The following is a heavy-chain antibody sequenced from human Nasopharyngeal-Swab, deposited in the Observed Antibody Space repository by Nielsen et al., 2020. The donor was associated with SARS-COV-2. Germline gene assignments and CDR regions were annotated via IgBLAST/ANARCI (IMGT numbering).Heavy chain of an antibody. CDR3: ARVRWQWLVKDMKRNYFDY. CDR2: IYHSGST. D-gene: IGHD6-19*01. J-gene: IGHJ4*02. V-gene: IGHV4-4*02. Sequence: VRQAPGKGLEWIGEIYHSGSTNYNPSLKSRATISVDKSKNQFSLKLSSVTAADTAVYYCARVRWQWLVKDMKRNYFDYWGQGTLVTVSS.